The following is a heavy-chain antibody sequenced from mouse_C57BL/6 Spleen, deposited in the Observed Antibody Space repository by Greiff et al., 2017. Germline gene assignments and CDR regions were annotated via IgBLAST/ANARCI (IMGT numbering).Heavy chain of an antibody. J-gene: IGHJ2*01. D-gene: IGHD4-1*01. V-gene: IGHV1-15*01. CDR2: IDPETGGT. CDR3: TRPGTVPFDY. CDR1: GYTFTDYE. Sequence: QVQLKESGAELVRPGASVTLSCKASGYTFTDYEMHWVKQTPVHGLEWIGAIDPETGGTAYNQKFKGKAILTADKSSSTAYMELRSLTSEDSAVYYCTRPGTVPFDYWGQGTTLTVSS.